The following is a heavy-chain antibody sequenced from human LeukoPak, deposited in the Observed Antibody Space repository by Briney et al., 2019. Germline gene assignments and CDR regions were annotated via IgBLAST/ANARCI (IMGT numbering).Heavy chain of an antibody. CDR3: ARENYDILTGPVPYYYGMDV. CDR1: GFTFSSYG. V-gene: IGHV3-33*01. CDR2: IWYDGSNK. J-gene: IGHJ6*02. Sequence: PGGSLRLSCAASGFTFSSYGMHWVRQAPGKGLEWVAVIWYDGSNKYYADSVKGRFTISRDNSKNTLYLQMNSLRAEDTAVYYCARENYDILTGPVPYYYGMDVWGQGTTVTVSS. D-gene: IGHD3-9*01.